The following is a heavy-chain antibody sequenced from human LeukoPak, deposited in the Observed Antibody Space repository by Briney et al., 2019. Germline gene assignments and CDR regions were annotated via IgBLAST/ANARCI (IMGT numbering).Heavy chain of an antibody. J-gene: IGHJ4*02. D-gene: IGHD4-17*01. CDR3: ARAPTVTTDY. V-gene: IGHV1-2*02. CDR2: INPNSGGT. Sequence: MAWINPNSGGTNYAQKFQGRVTMTRDTSISTAYMELSRLRSDDTAVYYCARAPTVTTDYWGQGTLVTVSS.